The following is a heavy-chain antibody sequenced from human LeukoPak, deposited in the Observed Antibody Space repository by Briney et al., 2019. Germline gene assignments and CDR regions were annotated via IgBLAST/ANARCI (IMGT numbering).Heavy chain of an antibody. CDR3: ARGRQQYRWFDP. CDR2: INHSGST. D-gene: IGHD6-13*01. V-gene: IGHV4-34*01. CDR1: GGSFSGYY. Sequence: SETLSLTCAVYGGSFSGYYWSWIRQPPGKGLEWIGEINHSGSTNYNPSLKSRVTISVDTSKNQFSLKLSSVTAADTAVYYCARGRQQYRWFDPWGQGTLVTVSS. J-gene: IGHJ5*02.